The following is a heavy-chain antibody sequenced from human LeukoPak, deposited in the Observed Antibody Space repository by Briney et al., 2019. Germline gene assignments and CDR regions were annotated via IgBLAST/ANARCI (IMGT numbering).Heavy chain of an antibody. Sequence: SETLSLTCAVYGGSFSGYYWSWIRQPPGKGLEWIGEINHSGSTNYNPSLKSRVTISVDTSKNQFSLKLSSVTAADTAVYYCARDVIVGATGENDDYWGQGTLVTVSS. CDR2: INHSGST. V-gene: IGHV4-34*01. D-gene: IGHD1-26*01. CDR1: GGSFSGYY. J-gene: IGHJ4*02. CDR3: ARDVIVGATGENDDY.